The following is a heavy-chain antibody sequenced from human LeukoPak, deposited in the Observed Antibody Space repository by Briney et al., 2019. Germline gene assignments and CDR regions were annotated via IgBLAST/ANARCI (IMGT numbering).Heavy chain of an antibody. V-gene: IGHV1-69*05. D-gene: IGHD2-2*01. J-gene: IGHJ5*02. CDR1: GGTFSSYA. CDR3: ASRVVPAAYWFDP. Sequence: SVKVSCKASGGTFSSYAISWVRQAPGQGLEWMGGIIPIFGTANYAQKFQGRVTITTDESTSTAYMELSSLRSEDTAVYYCASRVVPAAYWFDPWGQGTLVTVSS. CDR2: IIPIFGTA.